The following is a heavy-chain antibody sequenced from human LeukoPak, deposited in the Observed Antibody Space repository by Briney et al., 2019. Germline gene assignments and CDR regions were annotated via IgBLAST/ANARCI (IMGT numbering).Heavy chain of an antibody. CDR3: AKDQWGGRSCSSTSCYTPLYYYYGMDV. Sequence: GRSLRLSCAASGFTFSSYCMHWVRQAPGKGLEWVAVISYDGSNKYYADSVKGLFTISRDNSKNTLYLQMNSLRAEDTAVYYCAKDQWGGRSCSSTSCYTPLYYYYGMDVWGQGTTVTVSS. CDR2: ISYDGSNK. J-gene: IGHJ6*02. CDR1: GFTFSSYC. V-gene: IGHV3-30*18. D-gene: IGHD2-2*02.